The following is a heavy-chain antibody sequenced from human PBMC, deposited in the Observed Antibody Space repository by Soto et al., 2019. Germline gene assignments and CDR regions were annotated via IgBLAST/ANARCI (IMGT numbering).Heavy chain of an antibody. J-gene: IGHJ3*02. D-gene: IGHD6-19*01. CDR3: ARYLYSSGWYGPHGAFHI. CDR2: IYPGDSDT. Sequence: PGESLKISCKGSGYSFTSYWIGWVRQMPGKGLEWMGIIYPGDSDTRYSPSFQGQVTISADKSISTAYLQWSSLKASDTAMYYCARYLYSSGWYGPHGAFHIWGQETMVTV. CDR1: GYSFTSYW. V-gene: IGHV5-51*01.